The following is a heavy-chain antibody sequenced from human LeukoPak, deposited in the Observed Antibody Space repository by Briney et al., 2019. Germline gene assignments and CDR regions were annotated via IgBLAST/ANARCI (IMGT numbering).Heavy chain of an antibody. CDR3: AREASSGSYFVGAFDI. J-gene: IGHJ3*02. CDR1: GGTFISYA. D-gene: IGHD1-26*01. CDR2: IIPIFGTA. Sequence: SVKVSCKASGGTFISYAISWVRQAPEQGLEWMGGIIPIFGTANYAQKFQGRVTITADESTSTAYMELSSLRSEDTAVYYCAREASSGSYFVGAFDIWGQGTMVTVSS. V-gene: IGHV1-69*13.